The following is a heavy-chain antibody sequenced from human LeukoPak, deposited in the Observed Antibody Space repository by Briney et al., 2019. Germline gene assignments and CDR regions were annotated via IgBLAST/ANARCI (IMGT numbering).Heavy chain of an antibody. CDR1: GGSISSGGYY. Sequence: PSETLSLTCTVSGGSISSGGYYWSWIRQHPGKGLEWIGYIYYSGSTYYNPSLKSRVTISVDTSKNQFSLKLSSVTAADTAVYYCARDLGNSGSPLDYWGQGTLVTVSS. CDR2: IYYSGST. V-gene: IGHV4-31*03. CDR3: ARDLGNSGSPLDY. J-gene: IGHJ4*02. D-gene: IGHD1-26*01.